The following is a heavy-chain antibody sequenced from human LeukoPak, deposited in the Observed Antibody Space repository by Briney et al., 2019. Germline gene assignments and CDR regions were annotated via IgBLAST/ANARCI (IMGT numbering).Heavy chain of an antibody. D-gene: IGHD5-12*01. Sequence: GGSLRLSCAASGFTVSSNYMSWVRQAPGKGLEWVSVIYSGGSTYYADSVKGRFTISRDNSKNTLYLQMNSLRAEDTAVYYCARDEYEYAGWFDPWGQGTLVTVSS. CDR3: ARDEYEYAGWFDP. CDR1: GFTVSSNY. J-gene: IGHJ5*02. CDR2: IYSGGST. V-gene: IGHV3-53*01.